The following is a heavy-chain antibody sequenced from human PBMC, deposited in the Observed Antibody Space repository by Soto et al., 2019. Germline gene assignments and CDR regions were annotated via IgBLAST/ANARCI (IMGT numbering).Heavy chain of an antibody. CDR3: ARVDYYDSSGYYGY. J-gene: IGHJ4*02. V-gene: IGHV1-18*04. Sequence: QVQLVQSGAEVKKPGASVKVSCQASGYTFTIYGISWVRQAPGQGLEWMGWISGYNGNTDYAQNLQDRVTLTTDASTRSVYMELRSLRSDDTAVYYCARVDYYDSSGYYGYWGQGTLITVSS. D-gene: IGHD3-22*01. CDR1: GYTFTIYG. CDR2: ISGYNGNT.